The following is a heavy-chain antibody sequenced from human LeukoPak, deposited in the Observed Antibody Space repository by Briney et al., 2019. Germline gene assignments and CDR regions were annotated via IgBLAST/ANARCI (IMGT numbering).Heavy chain of an antibody. CDR1: GYTFTSYD. Sequence: ASVKVSCKASGYTFTSYDINWVRQATGQGLEWMGWMNPNSGNTGYAQKSQGRVTITRNTSISTAYMELSSLRSEDTAVYYCARGRGGGATSRDDYWGQGTLVTVSS. V-gene: IGHV1-8*03. CDR3: ARGRGGGATSRDDY. D-gene: IGHD1-26*01. J-gene: IGHJ4*02. CDR2: MNPNSGNT.